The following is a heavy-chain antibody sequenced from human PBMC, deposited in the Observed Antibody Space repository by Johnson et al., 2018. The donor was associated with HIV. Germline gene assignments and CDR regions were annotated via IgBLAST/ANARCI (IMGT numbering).Heavy chain of an antibody. CDR3: AKCSWGSSLIDAFDV. CDR2: ISYDGRNK. CDR1: GFTFSTYA. V-gene: IGHV3-30-3*02. Sequence: QVQLVESGGGVVQPGRSLRLSCAASGFTFSTYAMHWVRQAPGKGLEWVACISYDGRNKHYAGYVKGRFTISRDNSKNTLYLQMNSLRVEDTAVYYCAKCSWGSSLIDAFDVWGQGTMVTVSS. D-gene: IGHD6-13*01. J-gene: IGHJ3*01.